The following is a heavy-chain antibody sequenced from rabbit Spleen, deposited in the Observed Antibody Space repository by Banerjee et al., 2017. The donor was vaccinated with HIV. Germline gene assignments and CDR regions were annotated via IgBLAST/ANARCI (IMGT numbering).Heavy chain of an antibody. CDR3: ARCNEGGGYYLNL. CDR2: LHAGSTAIN. V-gene: IGHV1S45*01. J-gene: IGHJ4*01. Sequence: QEQLVESGGGLVRPEGSLTLTCKASGFSLSTYWICCVRQAPGKGLEWIGCLHAGSTAINDYAAWAEGRLTISKTSSTTVTLQMTSLTAADTATYLCARCNEGGGYYLNLWGPGTLVTVS. D-gene: IGHD3-1*01. CDR1: GFSLSTYW.